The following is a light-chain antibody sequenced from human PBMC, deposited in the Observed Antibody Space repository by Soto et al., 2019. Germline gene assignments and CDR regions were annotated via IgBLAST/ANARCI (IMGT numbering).Light chain of an antibody. CDR1: QYIGTF. V-gene: IGKV1-33*01. CDR2: GAS. J-gene: IGKJ4*01. CDR3: QQYDNIILS. Sequence: TQSPTSLIASVGDRVTITCQASQYIGTFVNWYQQKGGEAPRLLISGASNLEAGVPSRFRGSGSGADFIFTITNLQPEDVGTYYCQQYDNIILSFGGGTKFEI.